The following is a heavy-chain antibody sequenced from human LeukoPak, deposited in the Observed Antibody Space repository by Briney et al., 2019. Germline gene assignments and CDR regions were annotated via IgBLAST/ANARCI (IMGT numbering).Heavy chain of an antibody. CDR2: INYSGTI. D-gene: IGHD2-15*01. CDR1: GGSMTNYY. CDR3: ARGAGWWDL. Sequence: PSQTLSLTCTVSGGSMTNYYWSWIRHPPGKGLEWIGYINYSGTINYNPSIKSRVIISVDTAKNQFSLKVTSRTAADTAVYYCARGAGWWDLWGQGTLVTVSS. V-gene: IGHV4-59*01. J-gene: IGHJ5*02.